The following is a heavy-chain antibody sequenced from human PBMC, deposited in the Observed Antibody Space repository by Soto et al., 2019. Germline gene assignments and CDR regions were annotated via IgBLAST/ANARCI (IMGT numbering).Heavy chain of an antibody. CDR2: IIPIFGTA. V-gene: IGHV1-69*06. D-gene: IGHD1-1*01. CDR1: GGTFSNSA. Sequence: HVQLVQSGAEVKKPGSSVKVSCKASGGTFSNSAISWVRQAPGQGLEWMGGIIPIFGTANYAQKFQGRVTITADKSTSTAYMELSSLRSEDTAVYYCARLIYNWNAPFDYWGQGTLVTVSS. J-gene: IGHJ4*02. CDR3: ARLIYNWNAPFDY.